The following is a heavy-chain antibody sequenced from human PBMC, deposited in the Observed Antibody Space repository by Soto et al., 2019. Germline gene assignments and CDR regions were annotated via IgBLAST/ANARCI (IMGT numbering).Heavy chain of an antibody. CDR3: ATVYYDFWSDYYGYFFDY. D-gene: IGHD3-3*01. CDR2: ISSSGSII. Sequence: PGGSLRVSWAASGFTFSDYYMSWIRQAPGKGLEWISYISSSGSIIYYADSVKGRFTVSRDNAKNSLYLQMNSLRAEDTAVYYCATVYYDFWSDYYGYFFDYWGQGTQVTVSS. V-gene: IGHV3-11*01. J-gene: IGHJ4*02. CDR1: GFTFSDYY.